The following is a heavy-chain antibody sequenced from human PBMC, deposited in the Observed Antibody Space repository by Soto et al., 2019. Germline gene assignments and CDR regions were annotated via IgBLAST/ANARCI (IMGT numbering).Heavy chain of an antibody. D-gene: IGHD6-19*01. J-gene: IGHJ4*02. V-gene: IGHV1-18*01. CDR3: ARSPTIAVAGGVWCNY. Sequence: QVQLVQSGAEVKKPGASVKVSCKASGYTFTSYGISWVRQAPGQGLEWMGWISAYNGNTNYAQKLQGRVTMTTDTSTSTAYMELRSLRSDDTAVYYCARSPTIAVAGGVWCNYWGQGALVTVSS. CDR2: ISAYNGNT. CDR1: GYTFTSYG.